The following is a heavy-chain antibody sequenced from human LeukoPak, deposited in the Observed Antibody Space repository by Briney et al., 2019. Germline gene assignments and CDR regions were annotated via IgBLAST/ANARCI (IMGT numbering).Heavy chain of an antibody. CDR3: ARQKILDDNYDSSGYYVDQ. D-gene: IGHD3-22*01. CDR2: IYYRGRT. J-gene: IGHJ4*02. CDR1: NASIISSSYY. Sequence: SETLSLTCSVSNASIISSSYYWGWIRQPPGKGLEWIGSIYYRGRTYYNPSLKIRVTISAATSKNQFSLNLNSVTASDTAVYYCARQKILDDNYDSSGYYVDQWGQGSLVTVSS. V-gene: IGHV4-39*01.